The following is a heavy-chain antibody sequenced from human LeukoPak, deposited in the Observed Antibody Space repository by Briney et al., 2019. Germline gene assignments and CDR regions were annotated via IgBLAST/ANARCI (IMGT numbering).Heavy chain of an antibody. Sequence: PSETLSLTCSVSGGSISNTYWSWIRQPPGKGLQWIGYIYNTGTTNYNPSLKSRVTISVDMSKKQFSLKLSSVTAADTAVYYCARLYDGSGYHDAFDIWGQGTMVTVSS. J-gene: IGHJ3*02. CDR3: ARLYDGSGYHDAFDI. CDR2: IYNTGTT. D-gene: IGHD3-22*01. V-gene: IGHV4-59*01. CDR1: GGSISNTY.